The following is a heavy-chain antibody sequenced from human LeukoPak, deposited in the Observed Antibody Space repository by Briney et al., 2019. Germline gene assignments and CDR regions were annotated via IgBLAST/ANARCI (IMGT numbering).Heavy chain of an antibody. CDR1: GGTFSSYA. CDR3: ARGSRIAAAGTVGGY. D-gene: IGHD6-13*01. V-gene: IGHV1-18*01. CDR2: ISAYNGNT. J-gene: IGHJ4*02. Sequence: ASVKVSCKASGGTFSSYAISWVRQAPGQGLEWMGWISAYNGNTNYAQKLQGRVTMTTDTSTSTAYMELRSLRSDDTAVYYCARGSRIAAAGTVGGYWGQGTLVTVSS.